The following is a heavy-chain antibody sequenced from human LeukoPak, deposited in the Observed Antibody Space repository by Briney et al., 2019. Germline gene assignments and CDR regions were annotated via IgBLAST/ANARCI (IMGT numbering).Heavy chain of an antibody. CDR2: ISGSGGST. CDR3: AKDSGRSWYYPHYMDV. Sequence: PGGSLRLSCAASGFTFSSYAMSWVRQAPGKGLEWVSAISGSGGSTYYADSVKGRFTISRDNSKNTLYLQMNSLRAEDTAVYYCAKDSGRSWYYPHYMDVWGKGTTVTVSS. D-gene: IGHD6-13*01. CDR1: GFTFSSYA. J-gene: IGHJ6*03. V-gene: IGHV3-23*01.